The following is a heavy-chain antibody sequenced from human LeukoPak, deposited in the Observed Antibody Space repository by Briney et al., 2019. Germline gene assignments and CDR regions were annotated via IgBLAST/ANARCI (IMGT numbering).Heavy chain of an antibody. D-gene: IGHD3-22*01. CDR3: ARGIDTYYYDSSGLIWAFDI. V-gene: IGHV4-61*02. Sequence: PSQTLSLTCTVSGGSISSGSYYWSWIRQPAGKGLEWIGRIYTSGSTNYNPSLKSRVTISVDTSKNQFSLKLSSVTAADTAVYYCARGIDTYYYDSSGLIWAFDIWGQGTMVTVSS. CDR2: IYTSGST. CDR1: GGSISSGSYY. J-gene: IGHJ3*02.